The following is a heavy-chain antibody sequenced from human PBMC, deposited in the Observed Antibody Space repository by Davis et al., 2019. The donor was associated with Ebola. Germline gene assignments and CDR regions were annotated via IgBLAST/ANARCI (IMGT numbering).Heavy chain of an antibody. V-gene: IGHV4-34*01. CDR3: ARDLGISALYGMDV. J-gene: IGHJ6*02. Sequence: MPSETLSLTCAVYGGSFSGYYWSWIRQPPGKGLEWIGEINHSGSTNYNPSLKSRVTITVDTSKNQFSLKLSSVTAADTAVYYCARDLGISALYGMDVWGQGTTVTVS. D-gene: IGHD2-15*01. CDR1: GGSFSGYY. CDR2: INHSGST.